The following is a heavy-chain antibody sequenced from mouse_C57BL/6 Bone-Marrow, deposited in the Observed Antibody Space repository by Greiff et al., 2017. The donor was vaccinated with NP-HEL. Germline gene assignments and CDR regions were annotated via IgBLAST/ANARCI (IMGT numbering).Heavy chain of an antibody. Sequence: VQLQQPGAELVKPGASVKLSCKASGYTFTSYWMHWVKQRPGQGLEWIGMIHPNSGSTNYNEKFKSKATLTVDKSSSTAYMQLSSLTSEDSAVYYCARSPGYYGSSYVAYWGQGTLVTVSA. CDR1: GYTFTSYW. CDR2: IHPNSGST. CDR3: ARSPGYYGSSYVAY. V-gene: IGHV1-64*01. D-gene: IGHD1-1*01. J-gene: IGHJ3*01.